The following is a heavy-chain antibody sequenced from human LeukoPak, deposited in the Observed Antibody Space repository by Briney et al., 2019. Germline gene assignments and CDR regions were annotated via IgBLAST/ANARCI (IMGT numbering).Heavy chain of an antibody. J-gene: IGHJ4*02. CDR2: SGSGGSP. D-gene: IGHD1-26*01. CDR3: AKEPSPTGYSGSYEYYFDY. V-gene: IGHV3-23*01. CDR1: GFTFSNYA. Sequence: SGGSLRLSCTASGFTFSNYAMGWVRQAPGRGLAWVSVSGSGGSPFYADSVKGRFTISRDNAKNTLYLQMNSLRAEDTAVYYCAKEPSPTGYSGSYEYYFDYWGQGTLVTVSS.